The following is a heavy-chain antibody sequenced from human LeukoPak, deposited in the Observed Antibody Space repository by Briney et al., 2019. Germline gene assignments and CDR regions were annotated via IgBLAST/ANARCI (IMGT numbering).Heavy chain of an antibody. CDR1: GFTFSSYA. V-gene: IGHV3-30-3*01. Sequence: GGSLRLSCAASGFTFSSYAMHWVRQAPGKGLEWVAVISYDGSNKYYADSVKGRFTISRDNSKNTLYLHMNSLGVDDTAVYYCAKGLNSGTYINFDYWGQGTLVTVSS. J-gene: IGHJ4*02. D-gene: IGHD1-26*01. CDR2: ISYDGSNK. CDR3: AKGLNSGTYINFDY.